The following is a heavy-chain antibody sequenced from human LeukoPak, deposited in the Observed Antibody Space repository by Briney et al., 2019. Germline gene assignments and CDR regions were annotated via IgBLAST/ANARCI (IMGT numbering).Heavy chain of an antibody. D-gene: IGHD3-22*01. CDR3: ARDSGVYYGWFDP. J-gene: IGHJ5*02. CDR1: GXTFSSYA. CDR2: ISGSGGST. V-gene: IGHV3-23*01. Sequence: PGGSLRLSCAASGXTFSSYAMSWVRQAPGKGLEWVSAISGSGGSTYYADSVKGRFTISRDNSKNTLYLQMNSLRAEDTAVYYCARDSGVYYGWFDPWGQGTLVTVSS.